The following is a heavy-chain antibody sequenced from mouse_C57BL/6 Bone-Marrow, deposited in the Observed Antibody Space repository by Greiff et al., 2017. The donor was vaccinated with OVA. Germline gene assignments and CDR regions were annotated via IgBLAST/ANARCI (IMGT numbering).Heavy chain of an antibody. CDR2: IYPGSGST. V-gene: IGHV1-55*01. D-gene: IGHD2-4*01. J-gene: IGHJ1*01. CDR1: GYTFTSYW. CDR3: ARSDYWGYFDV. Sequence: VQLQQPGAELVKPGASVKMSCKASGYTFTSYWITWVKQRPGQGLEWIGDIYPGSGSTNSNEKFKSKATLTVDTSSSPDYMQLSSLTSEVSAVSYCARSDYWGYFDVWGPGTSVTVSS.